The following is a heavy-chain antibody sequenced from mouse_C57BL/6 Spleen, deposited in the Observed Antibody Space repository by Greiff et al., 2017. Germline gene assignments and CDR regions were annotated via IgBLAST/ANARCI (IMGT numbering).Heavy chain of an antibody. Sequence: EVQLVESGGGLVTPGGSLKLSCAASGFTFSSYAMSWVRPTPEKRLEWVATISDGGSYTYYPDNVKGRFTIARDNAKNNLYLQMSHLKSEDTAMYYCARAIYDGYYDAIDYWGQGTTLTVSS. CDR2: ISDGGSYT. D-gene: IGHD2-3*01. CDR3: ARAIYDGYYDAIDY. V-gene: IGHV5-4*01. J-gene: IGHJ2*01. CDR1: GFTFSSYA.